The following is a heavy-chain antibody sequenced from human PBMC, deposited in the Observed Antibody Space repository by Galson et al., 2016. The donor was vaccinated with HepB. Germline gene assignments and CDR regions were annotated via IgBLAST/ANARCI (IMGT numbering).Heavy chain of an antibody. J-gene: IGHJ5*02. V-gene: IGHV1-18*01. CDR2: ISAYNGNT. CDR1: GYTFTSYG. CDR3: ARDRASGRYSWFDH. Sequence: QSGAEVKKPGASVKVSCKASGYTFTSYGISWVRQAPGQGLEWMGWISAYNGNTNDAKKLQDSITMNTATSTRPAYMELRSLRSDDTAVYYCARDRASGRYSWFDHWGQGTLVTVSS. D-gene: IGHD1-26*01.